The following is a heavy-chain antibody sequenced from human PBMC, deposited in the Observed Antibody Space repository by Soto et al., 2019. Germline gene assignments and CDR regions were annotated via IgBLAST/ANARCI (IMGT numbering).Heavy chain of an antibody. CDR3: ARDSTLAY. J-gene: IGHJ4*02. Sequence: GASVKVSCKASGYTFTSYNINWVRQAPGQGLELMGIINPSGGGTSYAQKFQARVTMTRDTSTSTIYMELSSLTSEDTAVYYCARDSTLAYWGQGTLVTVSS. V-gene: IGHV1-46*01. CDR1: GYTFTSYN. CDR2: INPSGGGT.